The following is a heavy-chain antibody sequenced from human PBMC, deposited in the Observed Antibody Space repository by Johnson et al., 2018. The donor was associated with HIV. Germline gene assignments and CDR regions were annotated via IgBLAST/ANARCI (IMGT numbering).Heavy chain of an antibody. D-gene: IGHD3-22*01. J-gene: IGHJ3*02. CDR1: GFTFGDYA. Sequence: VQLVESGGGLVQPGRSLRLSCTASGFTFGDYAMSWVRQAPGKGLEWVGFIRSKAYGGTTEYAASVKGRFTISRDNSKNTLYLQMNSLRAEDTAVYYCSGDSSGYYYYDAFDIWGQGTMVTVSS. CDR3: SGDSSGYYYYDAFDI. V-gene: IGHV3-49*04. CDR2: IRSKAYGGTT.